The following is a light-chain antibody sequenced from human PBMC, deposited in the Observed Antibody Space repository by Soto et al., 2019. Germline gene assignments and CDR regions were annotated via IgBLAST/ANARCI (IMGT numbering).Light chain of an antibody. J-gene: IGKJ1*01. Sequence: EVVLTQSPGTLSLSPGERVTLSCRASQSVASSYLAWYQQKPGRAPRPLFYSASSRATGIPDRFSGSGSGTDFTVTISRLEPEDFAVYYCHHLGSLPETFGLGTNVE. CDR1: QSVASSY. V-gene: IGKV3-20*01. CDR3: HHLGSLPET. CDR2: SAS.